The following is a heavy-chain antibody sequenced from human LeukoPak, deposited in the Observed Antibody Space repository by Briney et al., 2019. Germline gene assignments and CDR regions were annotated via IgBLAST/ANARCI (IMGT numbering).Heavy chain of an antibody. J-gene: IGHJ6*03. V-gene: IGHV4-59*12. D-gene: IGHD4-11*01. CDR1: GGSISSYY. CDR2: IYYNGST. CDR3: ARGPLYSNDVPYYYYYMDV. Sequence: SETLSLTCTVSGGSISSYYWSWIRQSPEKGLEWIGCIYYNGSTNYNPSLKSRVTISVDTSKNQFSLKLSSVTAADTAVYYCARGPLYSNDVPYYYYYMDVWGKGTTVTVSS.